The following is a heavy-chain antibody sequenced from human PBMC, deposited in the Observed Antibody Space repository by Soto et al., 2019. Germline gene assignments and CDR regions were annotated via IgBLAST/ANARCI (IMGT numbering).Heavy chain of an antibody. D-gene: IGHD2-2*01. CDR2: ISTSSTNK. CDR3: VRSESSLAEAGFHH. J-gene: IGHJ1*01. CDR1: GFTFSSYS. V-gene: IGHV3-48*02. Sequence: EVQLVESGGGLVQPGGSRRLSCAASGFTFSSYSMNWVRQAPGMGLEWISYISTSSTNKYYADSVKGRFTTSRDDAENSVFLQMDSLRDEYSAVYYCVRSESSLAEAGFHHWGQGTLVIVSS.